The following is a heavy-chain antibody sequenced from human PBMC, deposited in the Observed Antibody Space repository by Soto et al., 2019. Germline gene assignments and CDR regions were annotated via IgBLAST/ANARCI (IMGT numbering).Heavy chain of an antibody. CDR2: IYYSGST. V-gene: IGHV4-59*01. CDR3: ARDELPPRDSVGDIVVVPAAEGGYYGMDV. J-gene: IGHJ6*02. D-gene: IGHD2-2*01. CDR1: GGSISSYY. Sequence: PSETLSLTCTVSGGSISSYYWSWIRQPPGKGLEWIGYIYYSGSTNYNPSLKSRVTISVDTSKNQFSLKLSSVTAADTAVYYCARDELPPRDSVGDIVVVPAAEGGYYGMDVWGQGTTVTVSS.